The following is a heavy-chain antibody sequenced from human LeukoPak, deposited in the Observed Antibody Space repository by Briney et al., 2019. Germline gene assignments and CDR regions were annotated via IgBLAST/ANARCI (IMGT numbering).Heavy chain of an antibody. D-gene: IGHD4-17*01. CDR1: GFTFSSYG. V-gene: IGHV3-30*02. CDR2: IRYDGSNK. J-gene: IGHJ6*03. CDR3: ARTKAYGDYLNTYYYYYYMDV. Sequence: GGSLRLSCAASGFTFSSYGMHWVRQAPGKGLEWVAFIRYDGSNKYYADSVKGRFTISRDNSKNTLYLQMNSLRAEDTAVYYCARTKAYGDYLNTYYYYYYMDVWGKGTTVTVSS.